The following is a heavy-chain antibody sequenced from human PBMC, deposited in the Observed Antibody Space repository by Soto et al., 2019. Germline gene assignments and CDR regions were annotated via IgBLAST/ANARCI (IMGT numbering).Heavy chain of an antibody. Sequence: QVQLQESGPGLVKPSETLSLTCTVSGGSISSYYWSWIRQPPGKGLEWIAYIYYSGSTNYNPSLKSRVTISVDTSKNQFSLKLSSVTAADTAVYYCARGTPHDYGDYGYWGQGTLVTVSS. CDR2: IYYSGST. D-gene: IGHD4-17*01. CDR1: GGSISSYY. J-gene: IGHJ4*02. V-gene: IGHV4-59*01. CDR3: ARGTPHDYGDYGY.